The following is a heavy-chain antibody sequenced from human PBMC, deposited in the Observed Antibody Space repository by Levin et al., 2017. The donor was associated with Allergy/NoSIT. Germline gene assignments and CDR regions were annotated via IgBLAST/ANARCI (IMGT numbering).Heavy chain of an antibody. CDR2: ISYSGST. V-gene: IGHV4-59*01. D-gene: IGHD2-21*02. CDR3: ERGRVVVTTDVYYYGMHV. J-gene: IGHJ6*02. Sequence: SETLSLTCTVSGGSISSYYWSWIRQPPGKGLEWIGHISYSGSTKYNPSLQSRVTISVDTSKNQFSLKMSPVTAADTAVYYCERGRVVVTTDVYYYGMHVWGQGTTVTVSS. CDR1: GGSISSYY.